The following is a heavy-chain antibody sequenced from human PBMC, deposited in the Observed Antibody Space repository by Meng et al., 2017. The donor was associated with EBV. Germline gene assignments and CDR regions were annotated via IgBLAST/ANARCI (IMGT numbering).Heavy chain of an antibody. CDR1: GGPFRNYA. J-gene: IGHJ4*02. Sequence: QGQLGEAAVEVKKPGSSVKVSCKTSGGPFRNYAISWVRQAPGQGLEWLGGFLPTLGAPNYAQKFHGRVSITADESTSTHYMDLSSLRSEDTAVYYCASESGRGYTPDYWGQGTLVTVSS. CDR2: FLPTLGAP. CDR3: ASESGRGYTPDY. V-gene: IGHV1-69*01. D-gene: IGHD3-10*01.